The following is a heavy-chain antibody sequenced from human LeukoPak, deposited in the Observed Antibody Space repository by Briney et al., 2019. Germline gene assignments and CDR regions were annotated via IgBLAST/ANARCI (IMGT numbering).Heavy chain of an antibody. CDR3: ARDRYCSSTSCYQRDY. CDR1: GFTFSSYN. Sequence: GGSLRLSCAASGFTFSSYNMNWVRQAPGKGLEWVSSISSSSSYIYYADSVKGRFTISRDNAKNSLYLQMNSLRAEDTAVYYCARDRYCSSTSCYQRDYWGQGTLVTVSS. J-gene: IGHJ4*02. D-gene: IGHD2-2*01. CDR2: ISSSSSYI. V-gene: IGHV3-21*01.